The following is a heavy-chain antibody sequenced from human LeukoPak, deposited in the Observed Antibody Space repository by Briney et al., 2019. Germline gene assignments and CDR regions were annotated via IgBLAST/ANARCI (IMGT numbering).Heavy chain of an antibody. CDR2: IIPFSGTA. J-gene: IGHJ4*02. CDR3: ARERAGSESFDY. CDR1: GGTFRRYG. Sequence: AAVKVSCKASGGTFRRYGINWVGQAPGQGLDWMGRIIPFSGTAHYEQRFQGRVRIIAVKSTSTAYMELSSLTSEDTAVYYCARERAGSESFDYWGQGTLVTVAS. V-gene: IGHV1-69*06. D-gene: IGHD6-19*01.